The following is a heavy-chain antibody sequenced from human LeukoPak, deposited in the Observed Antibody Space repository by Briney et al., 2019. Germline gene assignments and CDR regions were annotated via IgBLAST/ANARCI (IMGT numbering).Heavy chain of an antibody. CDR2: IHHTGKN. D-gene: IGHD3-3*01. CDR1: GGSIASYY. V-gene: IGHV4-59*01. J-gene: IGHJ5*02. Sequence: SETLSLTCAVSGGSIASYYWNWIRQPPGKGLEWIGYIHHTGKNRYNPSLQSRVTMSVDTSKSEFSLKLSSVTAADTAVYYCARDARRFWSGYYTHNPWGQGTLVTVSS. CDR3: ARDARRFWSGYYTHNP.